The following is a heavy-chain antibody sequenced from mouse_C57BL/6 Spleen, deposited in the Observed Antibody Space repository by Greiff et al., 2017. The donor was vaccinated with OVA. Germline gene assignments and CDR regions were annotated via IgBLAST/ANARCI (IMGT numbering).Heavy chain of an antibody. V-gene: IGHV1-4*01. CDR3: ARDYGSSAFAY. Sequence: VQRVESGAELARPGASVKMSCKASGYTFTSYSMHWVKQRPGQGLEWIGYINPSSGYTKYNQKFKDKATLTADKSSSTAYMQLSSLTSEDSAVYYCARDYGSSAFAYWGQGTLVTVSA. D-gene: IGHD1-1*01. CDR2: INPSSGYT. J-gene: IGHJ3*01. CDR1: GYTFTSYS.